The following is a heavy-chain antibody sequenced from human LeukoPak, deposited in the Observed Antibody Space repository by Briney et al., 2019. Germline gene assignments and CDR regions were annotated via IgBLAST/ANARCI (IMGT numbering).Heavy chain of an antibody. Sequence: KPSETLSLTCAVYGGSFSGYYWSWIRQPPGKGLEWIGEINHSGSTNYNPSLKSRVNISVDTSKNQFSLKLSSVTAADTAVYYCARASPGYQLLYYAFDIWGQGTMVTVSS. J-gene: IGHJ3*02. V-gene: IGHV4-34*01. CDR3: ARASPGYQLLYYAFDI. CDR2: INHSGST. D-gene: IGHD2-2*02. CDR1: GGSFSGYY.